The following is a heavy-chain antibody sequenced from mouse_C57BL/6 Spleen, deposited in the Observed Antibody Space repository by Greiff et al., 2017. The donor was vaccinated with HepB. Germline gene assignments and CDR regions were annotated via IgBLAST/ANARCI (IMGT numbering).Heavy chain of an antibody. Sequence: QVQLQQSGTELVKPGASVKLSCKASGYTFTSYWMHWVKQRPGQGLEWIGNINPSNGGTNYNEKFKSKATLTVDKSSSTAYMQLSSLTSEDSAVYYCASWEGYYGYFDVWGTGTTVTVSS. J-gene: IGHJ1*03. CDR2: INPSNGGT. V-gene: IGHV1-53*01. CDR1: GYTFTSYW. D-gene: IGHD4-1*01. CDR3: ASWEGYYGYFDV.